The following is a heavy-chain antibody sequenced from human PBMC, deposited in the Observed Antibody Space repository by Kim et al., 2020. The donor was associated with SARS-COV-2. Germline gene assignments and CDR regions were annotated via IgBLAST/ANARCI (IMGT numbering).Heavy chain of an antibody. CDR1: GGSIRSSSYY. CDR3: ARHFYGYSYDFPVDY. D-gene: IGHD5-18*01. J-gene: IGHJ4*02. V-gene: IGHV4-39*01. CDR2: IYYTGST. Sequence: SETLSLTCTVSGGSIRSSSYYWGWIRQPPGKGLEWIGSIYYTGSTYYNPSLKSRVTISVDTSKNQFSLKLSSVTAADTAVYYCARHFYGYSYDFPVDYWGQGTLVTVSS.